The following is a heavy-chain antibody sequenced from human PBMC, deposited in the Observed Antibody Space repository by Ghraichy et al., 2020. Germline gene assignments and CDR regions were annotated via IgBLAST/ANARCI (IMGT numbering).Heavy chain of an antibody. V-gene: IGHV1-18*04. CDR3: ARGDYDFWSGYPSPHGVYNWFDP. J-gene: IGHJ5*02. CDR2: ISAYNGNT. Sequence: ASVKVSCKASGYTFTSYGISWVRQAPGQGLEWMGWISAYNGNTNYAQKLQGRVTMTTDTSTSTAYMELRSLRSDDTAVYYCARGDYDFWSGYPSPHGVYNWFDPWGQGTLVTVSS. D-gene: IGHD3-3*01. CDR1: GYTFTSYG.